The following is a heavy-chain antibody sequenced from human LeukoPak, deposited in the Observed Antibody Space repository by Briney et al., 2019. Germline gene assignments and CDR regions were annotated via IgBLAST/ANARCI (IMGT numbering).Heavy chain of an antibody. CDR1: GYTFTSYG. Sequence: ASMKVSCKASGYTFTSYGITWVRQAPGQGLEWMGRINPNSGGTNYAQKFQGRVTMTRDTSISTAYMELSRLRSDDTAVYYCATAAAAGTSDFDYWGQGTLVTVSS. CDR2: INPNSGGT. J-gene: IGHJ4*02. D-gene: IGHD6-13*01. V-gene: IGHV1-2*06. CDR3: ATAAAAGTSDFDY.